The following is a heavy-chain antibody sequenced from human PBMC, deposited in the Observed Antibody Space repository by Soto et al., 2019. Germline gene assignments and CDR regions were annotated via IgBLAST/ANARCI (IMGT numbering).Heavy chain of an antibody. CDR1: GYTFTSYG. Sequence: QVQLVQSGAEVKKPGDSVRVSCKASGYTFTSYGIVWVRQAPGQGLERMGWISANNGNTKYAQKVQGRVTMTTDASTSTAYMELRSLRSDDAAVYYCARDGYFDHWGQGTLVTVSS. CDR3: ARDGYFDH. CDR2: ISANNGNT. J-gene: IGHJ4*02. V-gene: IGHV1-18*01.